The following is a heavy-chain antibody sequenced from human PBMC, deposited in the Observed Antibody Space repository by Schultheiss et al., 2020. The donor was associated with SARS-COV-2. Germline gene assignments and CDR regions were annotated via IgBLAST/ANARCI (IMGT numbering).Heavy chain of an antibody. CDR3: ATEQYCSSTSCYNHYYYYIYV. Sequence: GESLKISCKGSGYSFTSYWIGWVRQMPGKGLEWMGRIDPSDSYTNYSPSFQGHVTISTDKSISTPYLQWSSLKASDTAMYYCATEQYCSSTSCYNHYYYYIYVWGKGTTVTVSS. CDR2: IDPSDSYT. J-gene: IGHJ6*03. D-gene: IGHD2-2*02. CDR1: GYSFTSYW. V-gene: IGHV5-10-1*01.